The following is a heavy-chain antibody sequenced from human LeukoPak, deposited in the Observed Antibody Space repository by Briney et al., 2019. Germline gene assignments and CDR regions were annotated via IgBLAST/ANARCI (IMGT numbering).Heavy chain of an antibody. J-gene: IGHJ6*03. Sequence: GGSLRLSCTASGFSFSSYSMNWVRQAPGKGLEWLSYIRDSGSTIYYADSVKGRFTISRDNAENSLYLQMNNLRAEDTAVYYCARESLGYCSGSSCYYYYMDFWAKGPRSPSP. CDR3: ARESLGYCSGSSCYYYYMDF. V-gene: IGHV3-48*04. CDR1: GFSFSSYS. D-gene: IGHD2-15*01. CDR2: IRDSGSTI.